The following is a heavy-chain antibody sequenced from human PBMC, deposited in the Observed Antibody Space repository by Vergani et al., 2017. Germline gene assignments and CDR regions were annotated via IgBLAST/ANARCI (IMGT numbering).Heavy chain of an antibody. CDR3: ARVNTESNGHLYYYYYMDL. D-gene: IGHD2-8*01. CDR1: GGSFTSYH. CDR2: IDHTGRP. J-gene: IGHJ6*03. Sequence: QVQLQQWGGGLLKPSETLSLTCVVNGGSFTSYHWTWIRQSPGEGLEWVGDIDHTGRPDYNPSLKSRLTMSVDKSRNQFSLTLNSVTATDTAIYFCARVNTESNGHLYYYYYMDLWGQGTAGPVS. V-gene: IGHV4-34*01.